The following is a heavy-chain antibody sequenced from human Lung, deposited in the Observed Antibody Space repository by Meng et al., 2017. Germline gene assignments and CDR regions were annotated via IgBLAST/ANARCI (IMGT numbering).Heavy chain of an antibody. CDR2: FTSSTSYI. D-gene: IGHD3-22*01. CDR1: GFIFSSYS. Sequence: EWPLWEPGGCLVKPVGSLRLSCSASGFIFSSYSMNWVRQAPGKGLEWVSSFTSSTSYIYYADSVKGRFTISRDNAKNSLYLQMSSLGAEDTAVYYCARDLYYYDNSGPIDYWGQGTLVTVSS. V-gene: IGHV3-21*01. CDR3: ARDLYYYDNSGPIDY. J-gene: IGHJ4*02.